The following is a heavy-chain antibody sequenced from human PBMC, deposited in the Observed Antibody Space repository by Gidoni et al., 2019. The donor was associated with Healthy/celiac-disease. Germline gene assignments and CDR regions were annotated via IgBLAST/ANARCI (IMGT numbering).Heavy chain of an antibody. CDR2: ISGSGGST. CDR3: AARITIFGVALDYYYYGMDV. J-gene: IGHJ6*02. Sequence: EVQLLESGGGLVQPGGSLRLSCAASGFTFSSYAMSWGRQAPGKGREWVSAISGSGGSTYYADYVKGRFTISRDNSKNTLYLQMNSLRAEDTAVYYCAARITIFGVALDYYYYGMDVWGQGTTVTVSS. D-gene: IGHD3-3*01. CDR1: GFTFSSYA. V-gene: IGHV3-23*01.